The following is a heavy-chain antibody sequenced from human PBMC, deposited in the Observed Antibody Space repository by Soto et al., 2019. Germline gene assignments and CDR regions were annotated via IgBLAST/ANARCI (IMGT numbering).Heavy chain of an antibody. V-gene: IGHV4-34*01. J-gene: IGHJ5*02. Sequence: QVQLQQWGAGLLKPSETLSLTCAVYGGSFSGYYWSWIRQPPGKGLEWIGEINHSGSTSYNPSLETRVTIAVDPSKNQFSLWLSSVAAADTALYDCASGGGCSGGGCWFDPWGQGTLVTVSS. CDR3: ASGGGCSGGGCWFDP. CDR2: INHSGST. CDR1: GGSFSGYY. D-gene: IGHD2-15*01.